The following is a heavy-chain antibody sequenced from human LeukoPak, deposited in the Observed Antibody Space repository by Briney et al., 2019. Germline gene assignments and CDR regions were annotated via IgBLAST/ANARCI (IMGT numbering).Heavy chain of an antibody. CDR2: IIPIFGTA. CDR3: ARQRRRATVTTLTSSVDYGMDV. V-gene: IGHV1-69*06. D-gene: IGHD4-17*01. CDR1: GGTFSSYA. Sequence: GASVKVSCKASGGTFSSYAISWVRQAPGQGLEWMGGIIPIFGTANYAQKFRGRVTITADKSTSTAYMELSSLRSEDTAVYYCARQRRRATVTTLTSSVDYGMDVWGKGTTVTVSS. J-gene: IGHJ6*04.